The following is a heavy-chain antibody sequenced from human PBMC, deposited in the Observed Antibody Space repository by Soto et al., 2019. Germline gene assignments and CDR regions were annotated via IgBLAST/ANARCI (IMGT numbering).Heavy chain of an antibody. V-gene: IGHV3-74*01. CDR1: GFSLSSYL. J-gene: IGHJ4*02. CDR3: ARNLGHCSGDSCL. D-gene: IGHD2-15*01. Sequence: SLRLSCAASGFSLSSYLMHWVRQAPGKGLVWVSRINNDGSDTTYADSVKGRFSISRDNAKNTVYLQMNSLRDEDTAVYYCARNLGHCSGDSCLWGRRTLFTVSS. CDR2: INNDGSDT.